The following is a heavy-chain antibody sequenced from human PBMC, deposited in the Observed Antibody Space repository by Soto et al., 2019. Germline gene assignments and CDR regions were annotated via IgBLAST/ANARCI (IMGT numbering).Heavy chain of an antibody. CDR1: GGTFSSYA. CDR3: ARRINNGNGSPHKWFDP. D-gene: IGHD1-20*01. V-gene: IGHV1-69*01. Sequence: QVQLVQSGAEVKKPGSSVKVSCKASGGTFSSYAISWVRLAPGQGLEWMGGIIAIFGTANYAQKFQGRVTITADESTSTAQMDLSSLRSEDTAVYYCARRINNGNGSPHKWFDPWGQRPLVTVAS. J-gene: IGHJ5*02. CDR2: IIAIFGTA.